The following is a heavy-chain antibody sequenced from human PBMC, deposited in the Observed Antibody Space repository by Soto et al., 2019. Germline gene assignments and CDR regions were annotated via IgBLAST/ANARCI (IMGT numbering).Heavy chain of an antibody. CDR1: GGTVSSYA. CDR3: ARDRRQKWAFDI. J-gene: IGHJ3*02. V-gene: IGHV1-69*13. Sequence: SVKVSCKASGGTVSSYAISWVRQAPGQGLEWMGGIIPIFGTANYAQKFQGRVTITADESTSTAYMELSSLRSEDTAVYYCARDRRQKWAFDIWGKGTMVTVSS. D-gene: IGHD1-26*01. CDR2: IIPIFGTA.